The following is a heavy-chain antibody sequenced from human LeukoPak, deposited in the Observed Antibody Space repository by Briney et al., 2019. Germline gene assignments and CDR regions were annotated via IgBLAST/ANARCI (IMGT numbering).Heavy chain of an antibody. CDR1: GFPFYSYS. J-gene: IGHJ6*02. CDR2: INCSSSYI. V-gene: IGHV3-21*01. Sequence: PGGSLRLSCAVSGFPFYSYSKKWVRQATGKGLEWVSSINCSSSYIYYADVVEGRFTISRDNAKNSLYLQKNRLRAEDTAGFYFTREIVVVPAAIKTGYYYYGIDVWGQGTTVTVSS. D-gene: IGHD2-2*02. CDR3: TREIVVVPAAIKTGYYYYGIDV.